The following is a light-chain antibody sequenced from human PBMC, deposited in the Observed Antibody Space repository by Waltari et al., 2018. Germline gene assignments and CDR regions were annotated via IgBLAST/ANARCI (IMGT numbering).Light chain of an antibody. CDR1: SSDVGDYNY. CDR2: DVN. Sequence: QSALTQPASVSASPGQSISISCTETSSDVGDYNYVSWFQQHPGKAPKLIIYDVNKRPSGVSNRFSGSKSGNTASLTISGLQPEDEADYYCSSYTRSSTLLFGGGTKLTVL. J-gene: IGLJ3*02. CDR3: SSYTRSSTLL. V-gene: IGLV2-14*01.